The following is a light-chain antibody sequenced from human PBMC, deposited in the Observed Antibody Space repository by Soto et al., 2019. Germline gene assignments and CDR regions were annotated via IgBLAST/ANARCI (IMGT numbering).Light chain of an antibody. Sequence: EIVLTQSPGTLSLSPGERATLSCRASQSVSSSYLAWYQQKPGQAPRLLIYGASSRATGIPASLSGSGSGTDFTLTISRLEPEDFAVYYCQQYGSSPWTFGQGTKVEIK. CDR2: GAS. CDR3: QQYGSSPWT. V-gene: IGKV3-20*01. J-gene: IGKJ1*01. CDR1: QSVSSSY.